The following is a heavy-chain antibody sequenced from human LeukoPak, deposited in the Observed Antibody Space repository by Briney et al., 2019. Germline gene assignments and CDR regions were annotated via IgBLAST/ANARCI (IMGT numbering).Heavy chain of an antibody. CDR2: IYHSGST. Sequence: DPSETLSLTCAVSGGSISSGGYSWSWIRQPPGKGLEWIGYIYHSGSTNYNPSLKSRVTISVDTSKNQFSLKLSSVTAADTAVYYCARGGYDFWSVNRWFDPWGQGTLVTVSS. CDR1: GGSISSGGYS. J-gene: IGHJ5*02. D-gene: IGHD3-3*01. CDR3: ARGGYDFWSVNRWFDP. V-gene: IGHV4-30-2*01.